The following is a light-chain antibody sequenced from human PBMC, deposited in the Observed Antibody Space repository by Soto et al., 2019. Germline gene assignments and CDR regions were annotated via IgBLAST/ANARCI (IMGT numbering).Light chain of an antibody. V-gene: IGKV1-12*01. J-gene: IGKJ4*01. Sequence: DIQMTQSPSSVSASVGDRVTITCRASQGISTWLAWYQVKPGKAPKLLIHTASTLQSGDPSRFSGSGSGTDFTLTISSLQPEDFATYYCQQANSLRPFGGGTKVEIK. CDR3: QQANSLRP. CDR1: QGISTW. CDR2: TAS.